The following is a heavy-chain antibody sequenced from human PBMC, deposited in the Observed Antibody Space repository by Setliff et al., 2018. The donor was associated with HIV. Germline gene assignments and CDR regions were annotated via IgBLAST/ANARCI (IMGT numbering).Heavy chain of an antibody. J-gene: IGHJ4*02. Sequence: PGESLKISCKGSGYSFTSYWIGWVRQMPGKGLEWMGIIYPGDSDTRYSPSFQGQVTLSADKSISTAYLQWSSLKAADTASYYCATWPGTDSSASASYFDYWGQGTLVTVSS. CDR1: GYSFTSYW. V-gene: IGHV5-51*01. CDR2: IYPGDSDT. CDR3: ATWPGTDSSASASYFDY. D-gene: IGHD6-6*01.